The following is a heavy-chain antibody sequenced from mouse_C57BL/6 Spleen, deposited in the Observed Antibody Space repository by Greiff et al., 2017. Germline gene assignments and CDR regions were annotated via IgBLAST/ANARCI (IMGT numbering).Heavy chain of an antibody. V-gene: IGHV8-12*01. D-gene: IGHD1-1*01. CDR1: GFSLRTSGLG. J-gene: IGHJ1*03. CDR2: IYWDDDK. CDR3: ARRGEFITTVVADWYFDV. Sequence: QVTLKVSGPGILQSSQTLSLTCSFSGFSLRTSGLGVSWIRQPSGKGLEWLSHIYWDDDKRFNPSLKSRLTLSKDTSRNQVVLKITSVDTADTATYYCARRGEFITTVVADWYFDVWGTGTTVTVSS.